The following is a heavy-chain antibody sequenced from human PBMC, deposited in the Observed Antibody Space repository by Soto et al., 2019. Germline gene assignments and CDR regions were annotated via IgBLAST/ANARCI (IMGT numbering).Heavy chain of an antibody. J-gene: IGHJ4*02. V-gene: IGHV4-34*01. Sequence: QVQLQQWGAGLLKPSETLSLTCGVSGGSFSGYYWNWIRQPPGKGLEWIGEINHSGRTHYSPSLESLVTISLDTSRNQFSLRLNSVTAADTAVYYCARAAYSSGWDAPGFDYWGQGTLVTVSS. CDR1: GGSFSGYY. D-gene: IGHD6-19*01. CDR3: ARAAYSSGWDAPGFDY. CDR2: INHSGRT.